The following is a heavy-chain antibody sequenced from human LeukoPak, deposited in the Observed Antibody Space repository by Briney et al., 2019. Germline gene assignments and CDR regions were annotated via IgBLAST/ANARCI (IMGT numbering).Heavy chain of an antibody. CDR2: ISYDGRQN. CDR3: ARVYLERLTAGYFDR. V-gene: IGHV3-30*04. Sequence: PGRSLRLSCAASGFIFSTYAMNWVRQAPGKGLEWVAVISYDGRQNYYADSVKGRFTISRDNSKNTLYLQMNSLRDEDSAAYYCARVYLERLTAGYFDRWGQGTWVTVSP. CDR1: GFIFSTYA. D-gene: IGHD2-8*01. J-gene: IGHJ4*02.